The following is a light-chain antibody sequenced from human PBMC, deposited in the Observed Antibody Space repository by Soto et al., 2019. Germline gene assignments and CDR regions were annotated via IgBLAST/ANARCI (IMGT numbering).Light chain of an antibody. CDR2: EVS. CDR1: SSDVGGHKY. Sequence: QSALTQPASVSGSPGQSITISCTGTSSDVGGHKYVSWYQQHPGKAPKLMIYEVSRRPSGVSHRFSGSKSGNTASLTISGLQAEDEADYYCSSYAGSSNVFGTGTKVTVL. J-gene: IGLJ1*01. CDR3: SSYAGSSNV. V-gene: IGLV2-14*01.